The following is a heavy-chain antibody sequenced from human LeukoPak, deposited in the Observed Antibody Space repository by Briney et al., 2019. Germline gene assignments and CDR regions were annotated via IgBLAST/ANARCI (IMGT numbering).Heavy chain of an antibody. D-gene: IGHD6-19*01. J-gene: IGHJ3*02. CDR3: ARDRVAVAVGDFDI. CDR2: ISSSSGTI. Sequence: GGSLRLSCAASGFTFSSYSTNWVRQAPGKGLEWVSYISSSSGTIYYADSVKGRFTISRDNAKNSLYLQMNSLRAEDTAVYYCARDRVAVAVGDFDIWGQGTMVTVS. CDR1: GFTFSSYS. V-gene: IGHV3-48*04.